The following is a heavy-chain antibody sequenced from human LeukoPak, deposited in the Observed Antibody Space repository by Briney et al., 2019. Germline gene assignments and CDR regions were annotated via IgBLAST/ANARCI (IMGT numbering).Heavy chain of an antibody. V-gene: IGHV3-23*01. CDR1: GFTFSRYA. CDR3: AKDLGSSWSGVDY. D-gene: IGHD6-13*01. CDR2: ISGSGTST. Sequence: PGGALRLSCATSGFTFSRYAMGWVRQAPGKGLEWLSSISGSGTSTEYADSVKGRFTISRDNSKNTLYMQVNSLRAEDTAIYYCAKDLGSSWSGVDYWGQGTLVTVSS. J-gene: IGHJ4*02.